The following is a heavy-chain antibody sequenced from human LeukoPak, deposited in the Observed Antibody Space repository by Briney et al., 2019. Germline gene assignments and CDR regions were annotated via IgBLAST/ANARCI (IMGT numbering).Heavy chain of an antibody. CDR2: IYDSGST. V-gene: IGHV4-30-4*07. D-gene: IGHD1-26*01. CDR1: GGSISSGGYS. Sequence: PSETLSLTCAVSGGSISSGGYSWSWIRQPPGKGLEWIGYIYDSGSTYYNPSLKSRVTISVDTSKNQFSLKLSSVTAADTAVYYCARVPRSGSYSSYWGQGTLVTVSS. CDR3: ARVPRSGSYSSY. J-gene: IGHJ4*02.